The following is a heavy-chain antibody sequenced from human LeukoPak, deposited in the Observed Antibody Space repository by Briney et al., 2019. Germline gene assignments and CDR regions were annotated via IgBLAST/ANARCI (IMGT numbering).Heavy chain of an antibody. J-gene: IGHJ3*02. D-gene: IGHD2-2*01. V-gene: IGHV3-7*01. CDR1: GFSFSDYW. CDR2: INQDGSKR. Sequence: GGSLRLSCAASGFSFSDYWMTWVRQAPGKGLGWVANINQDGSKRFYVDSVKGRFTISRDNARNSLYLQLDSLRAEDTAVYYCTRDPECSTSSCLDAFDIWGQGTTVTVSS. CDR3: TRDPECSTSSCLDAFDI.